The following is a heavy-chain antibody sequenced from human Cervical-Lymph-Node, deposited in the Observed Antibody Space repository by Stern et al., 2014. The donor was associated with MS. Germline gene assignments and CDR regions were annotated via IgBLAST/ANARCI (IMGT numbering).Heavy chain of an antibody. V-gene: IGHV4-31*03. CDR3: ARNHFTTSLDV. D-gene: IGHD2-2*01. Sequence: DQLVESGPGLEKPSQTLSLTCTVSGGTISSDNYYWTWLRQHPGQGLEWIGHTYYSGTTYYKTSLKSRASITVDTSPTLFSLRLSSVTTADTAVYYCARNHFTTSLDVWGHGTTVTVS. CDR2: TYYSGTT. J-gene: IGHJ6*02. CDR1: GGTISSDNYY.